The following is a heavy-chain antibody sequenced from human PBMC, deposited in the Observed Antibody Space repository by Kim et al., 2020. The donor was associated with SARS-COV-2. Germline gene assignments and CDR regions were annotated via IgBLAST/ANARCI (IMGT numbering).Heavy chain of an antibody. CDR3: ARYKRGYCSGGSCFDAFDI. Sequence: SETLSLTCTVSGGSISSSSYYWGWIRQPPGKGLEWIGSIYYSGSTYYNPSLKSRVTISVDTSKNQFSLKLSSVTAADTAVYYCARYKRGYCSGGSCFDAFDIWGQGTMVTVSS. J-gene: IGHJ3*02. CDR1: GGSISSSSYY. D-gene: IGHD2-15*01. V-gene: IGHV4-39*07. CDR2: IYYSGST.